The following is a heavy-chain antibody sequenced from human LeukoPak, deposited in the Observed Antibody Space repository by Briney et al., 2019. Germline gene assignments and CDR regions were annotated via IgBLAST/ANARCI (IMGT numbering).Heavy chain of an antibody. CDR1: GFTFSSYG. V-gene: IGHV3-33*01. CDR3: ARVGSSSDYYYGMDV. Sequence: GRSLRLSGAASGFTFSSYGMHWVRQAPGKGMEWEAVIWYDGSNKYYADSVKGRFTISRDNSKNTLYLQMNSLRAEDTAVYYCARVGSSSDYYYGMDVWGQGTTVTVSS. J-gene: IGHJ6*02. D-gene: IGHD6-6*01. CDR2: IWYDGSNK.